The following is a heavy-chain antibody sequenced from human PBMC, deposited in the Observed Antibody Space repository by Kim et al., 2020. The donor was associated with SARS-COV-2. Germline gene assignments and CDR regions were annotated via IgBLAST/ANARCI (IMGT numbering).Heavy chain of an antibody. CDR3: VRDRYCTNGVCWDYYYGMDV. V-gene: IGHV1-46*01. J-gene: IGHJ6*02. CDR1: GYSVTSYY. Sequence: ASVKVSCKASGYSVTSYYMHWVRQAPGQGLEWMGIINPSGGSTSYAQKFQGRVTMTRDTSTSTVYMELSSLRSEDTAVYYCVRDRYCTNGVCWDYYYGMDVWGQGTTVTVSS. CDR2: INPSGGST. D-gene: IGHD2-8*01.